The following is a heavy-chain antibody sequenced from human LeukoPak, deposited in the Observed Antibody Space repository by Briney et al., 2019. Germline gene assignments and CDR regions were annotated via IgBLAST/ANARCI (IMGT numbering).Heavy chain of an antibody. CDR1: GFIFSSYR. D-gene: IGHD2-15*01. Sequence: GGSLRLSCAASGFIFSSYRMGWVRQAPGKGLQWVANIKQDGSEKYYVDSVKGRFTISRDDAKNSLYMQMNSLRDDDTAVYYCARVVSATRFDPWGQGTLVTVSS. V-gene: IGHV3-7*05. J-gene: IGHJ5*02. CDR2: IKQDGSEK. CDR3: ARVVSATRFDP.